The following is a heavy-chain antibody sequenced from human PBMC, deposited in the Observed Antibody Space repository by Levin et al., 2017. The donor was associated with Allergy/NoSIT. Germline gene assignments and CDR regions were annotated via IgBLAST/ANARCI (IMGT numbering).Heavy chain of an antibody. J-gene: IGHJ6*03. CDR2: IYYSGST. D-gene: IGHD5-18*01. CDR3: ARGVQLWPQGYYYYYMDV. Sequence: ETLSLTCTVSGGSISSYYWSWIRQPPGKGLEWIGYIYYSGSTNYNPSLKSRVTISVDTSKNQFSLKLSSVTAADTAVYYCARGVQLWPQGYYYYYMDVWGKGTTVTVSS. V-gene: IGHV4-59*01. CDR1: GGSISSYY.